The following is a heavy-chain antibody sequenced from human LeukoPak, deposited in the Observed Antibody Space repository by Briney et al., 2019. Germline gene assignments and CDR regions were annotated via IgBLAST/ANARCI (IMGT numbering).Heavy chain of an antibody. CDR2: ISAYNGNT. V-gene: IGHV1-18*01. J-gene: IGHJ4*02. D-gene: IGHD3-3*01. CDR1: GYTFTSYG. CDR3: ARDWGYDFWSGYWALDY. Sequence: GASVKVSCKASGYTFTSYGISWVRQAPGQGLEWMGWISAYNGNTNYAQKLQGRVTMTTDTSTSTAYMELRSLRSDDTAVYYCARDWGYDFWSGYWALDYWGQGTLVTVSS.